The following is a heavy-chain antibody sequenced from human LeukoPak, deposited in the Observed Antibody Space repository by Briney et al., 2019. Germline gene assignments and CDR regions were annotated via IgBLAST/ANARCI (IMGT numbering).Heavy chain of an antibody. Sequence: ASVKVSCKVSGYTLTELSMHWVRQAPGKGLEGLGGFDPEDGETIDAQKFQGRVTMTEDTSTDTAYMELSSLRSEDTAVYYCATDRITMVRGVSDAFDIWGQGTMVTVSS. CDR1: GYTLTELS. CDR2: FDPEDGET. D-gene: IGHD3-10*01. V-gene: IGHV1-24*01. J-gene: IGHJ3*02. CDR3: ATDRITMVRGVSDAFDI.